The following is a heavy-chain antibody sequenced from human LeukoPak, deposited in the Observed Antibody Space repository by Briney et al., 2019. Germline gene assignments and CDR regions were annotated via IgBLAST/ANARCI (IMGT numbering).Heavy chain of an antibody. CDR1: GYTFTSYG. CDR2: ISAYNGNT. D-gene: IGHD5-12*01. Sequence: GASVKVSCKASGYTFTSYGISWVRQAPGQGLEWMGWISAYNGNTNYAQKLQGRVTMTTDTSTSTAYMELRSLRSDDTAVYYCARLIYGGYDLHYFDYWGQGTLVTVSS. V-gene: IGHV1-18*01. CDR3: ARLIYGGYDLHYFDY. J-gene: IGHJ4*02.